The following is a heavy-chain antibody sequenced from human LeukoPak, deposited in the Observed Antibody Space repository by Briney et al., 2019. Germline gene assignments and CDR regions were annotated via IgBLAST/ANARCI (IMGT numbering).Heavy chain of an antibody. CDR1: GGTFSSYA. CDR3: ARTSDYGDYVRWFDP. V-gene: IGHV1-69*13. CDR2: IIPIFGTA. D-gene: IGHD4-17*01. J-gene: IGHJ5*02. Sequence: SVKVSCKASGGTFSSYAISWVRQAPGQGLEWMGGIIPIFGTANYAQKFQGRVTITADESTSTAYMELSSLGSEDTAVYYCARTSDYGDYVRWFDPWGQGTLVTVSS.